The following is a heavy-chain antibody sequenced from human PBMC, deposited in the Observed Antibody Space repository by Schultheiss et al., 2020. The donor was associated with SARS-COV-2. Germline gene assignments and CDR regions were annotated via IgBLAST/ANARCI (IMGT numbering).Heavy chain of an antibody. V-gene: IGHV3-30*04. CDR1: GFTFSSYP. CDR3: AKDRDCSGGSCGFDY. Sequence: GGSLRLSCAASGFTFSSYPMHWVRQAPGKGLEWVAVISYDGSNKYYADSVKGRFTISRDNSKNTLYLQMNSLRAEDTAVYYCAKDRDCSGGSCGFDYWGQGTLVTVSS. CDR2: ISYDGSNK. J-gene: IGHJ4*02. D-gene: IGHD2-15*01.